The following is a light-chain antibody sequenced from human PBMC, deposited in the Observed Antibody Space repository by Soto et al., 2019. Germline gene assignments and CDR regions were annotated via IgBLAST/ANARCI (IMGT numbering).Light chain of an antibody. J-gene: IGLJ2*01. V-gene: IGLV2-14*01. CDR3: SSYTSGSTVV. CDR2: DVS. Sequence: QSALTQPASVYGSPGQSITISCTGTRSDVGGYNDVSWYQQHPGKAPKVMIFDVSNRPSGVSNRFSGSKSGNTASLTISGLQAEDEADYYCSSYTSGSTVVFGGGNKLTVL. CDR1: RSDVGGYND.